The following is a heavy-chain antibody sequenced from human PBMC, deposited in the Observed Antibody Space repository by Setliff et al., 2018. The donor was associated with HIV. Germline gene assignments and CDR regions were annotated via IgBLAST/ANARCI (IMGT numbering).Heavy chain of an antibody. V-gene: IGHV4-59*12. CDR2: IYYSGST. CDR3: ARGPKSPRFDY. CDR1: GGSISSYY. J-gene: IGHJ4*02. Sequence: SETLSLTCTVSGGSISSYYWSWIRQPPGKGLEWIGYIYYSGSTNYNPSLKSRITMSVDTSKNQFSLKLRSVTAADTAVYFCARGPKSPRFDYWGQGTLVTVSS.